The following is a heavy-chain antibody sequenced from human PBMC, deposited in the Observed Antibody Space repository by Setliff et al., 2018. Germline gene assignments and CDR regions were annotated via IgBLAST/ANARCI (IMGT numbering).Heavy chain of an antibody. D-gene: IGHD2-15*01. CDR1: GYTFTSFG. CDR3: ALSSLSLCNGGNCPNAFDV. CDR2: ISGFTGFT. J-gene: IGHJ3*01. Sequence: GASVKVSCKASGYTFTSFGVSWVRQAPGQGLEWMGWISGFTGFTQYSQKFKGRVAVTIDKSTSTAYMDLTSLRSDDTAVYFCALSSLSLCNGGNCPNAFDVWGQGTLVTVSS. V-gene: IGHV1-18*01.